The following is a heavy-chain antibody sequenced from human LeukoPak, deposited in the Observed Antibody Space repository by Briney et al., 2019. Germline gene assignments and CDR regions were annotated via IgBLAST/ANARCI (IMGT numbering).Heavy chain of an antibody. J-gene: IGHJ5*02. CDR2: IIPIFGTA. CDR1: VGTFSSYA. V-gene: IGHV1-69*13. Sequence: ASVKVSCKASVGTFSSYAISWVRQAPGQGLEWMGGIIPIFGTANYAQKFQGRVTITADESTSTAYMELSSLRSEDTAVYYCARVGFPYSSSWYFLDPWGQGTLVTVSS. CDR3: ARVGFPYSSSWYFLDP. D-gene: IGHD6-13*01.